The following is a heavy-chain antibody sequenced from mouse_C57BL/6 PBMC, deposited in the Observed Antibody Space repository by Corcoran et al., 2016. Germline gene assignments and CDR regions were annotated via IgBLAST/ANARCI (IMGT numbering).Heavy chain of an antibody. CDR2: IYPRSGNT. J-gene: IGHJ3*01. CDR1: GYTFTSYG. Sequence: QVQLQQSGAELARPGASVKLSCKASGYTFTSYGLRWVKQRTGQGLEWIGEIYPRSGNTYYNEKFKGKATLTADKSSSTAYMELRSLTSEDSAVYFCLYYYGSSYEVAYWGQGTLVTVSA. V-gene: IGHV1-81*01. CDR3: LYYYGSSYEVAY. D-gene: IGHD1-1*01.